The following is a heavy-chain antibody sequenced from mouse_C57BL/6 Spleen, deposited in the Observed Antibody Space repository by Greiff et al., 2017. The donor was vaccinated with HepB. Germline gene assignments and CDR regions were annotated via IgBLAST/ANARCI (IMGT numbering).Heavy chain of an antibody. D-gene: IGHD1-1*01. Sequence: EVQWVESGGGLVKPGGSLKLSCAASGFTFSDYGMHWVRQAPEKGLEWVAYISSGSSTIYYADTVKGRFTISRDNAKNTLFLQMTSLRSEDTAMYYCARRFGGITTVVALDYWGQGTTLTVSS. J-gene: IGHJ2*01. CDR1: GFTFSDYG. CDR3: ARRFGGITTVVALDY. CDR2: ISSGSSTI. V-gene: IGHV5-17*01.